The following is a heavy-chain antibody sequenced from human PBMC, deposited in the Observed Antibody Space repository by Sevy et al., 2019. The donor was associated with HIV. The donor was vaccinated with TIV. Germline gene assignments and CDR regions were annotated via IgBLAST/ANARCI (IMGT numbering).Heavy chain of an antibody. Sequence: GVSLRLSCAASGFTFNFYAMTWVRQAPGKGLEWVSSITGSGSSTYYADSVKGRFTISRDNSKNTLYLQMNSLRAEDTAVYYCAKEHDNSWFDPWGQGTLVTVSS. CDR2: ITGSGSST. J-gene: IGHJ5*02. CDR1: GFTFNFYA. CDR3: AKEHDNSWFDP. D-gene: IGHD3-9*01. V-gene: IGHV3-23*01.